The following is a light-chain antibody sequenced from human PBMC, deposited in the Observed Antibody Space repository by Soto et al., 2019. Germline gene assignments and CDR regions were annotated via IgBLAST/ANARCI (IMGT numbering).Light chain of an antibody. CDR2: DAS. CDR3: QQRSNRPPIT. V-gene: IGKV3-11*01. CDR1: QSVSSY. J-gene: IGKJ5*01. Sequence: EIVLTQSPATLSLSPGERATLSCRASQSVSSYLAWYQQKPGQAPRLLIYDASNRATGIPARFSGSGSGTDFALTIGSLEPEDFAVYYCQQRSNRPPITFGQGTRLEIK.